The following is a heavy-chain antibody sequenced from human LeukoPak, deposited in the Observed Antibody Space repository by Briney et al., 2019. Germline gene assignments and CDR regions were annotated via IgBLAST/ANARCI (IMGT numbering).Heavy chain of an antibody. CDR2: IYPGDSET. V-gene: IGHV5-51*01. Sequence: GASLKISCKGSGYSFPTYWIGWVRQMPGKGLEWMGIIYPGDSETRYSPSFQGQVTISADESISTAYLQWSRLKASDTAMCYCARKSRADYWGQGTLVTVSS. J-gene: IGHJ4*02. CDR3: ARKSRADY. CDR1: GYSFPTYW.